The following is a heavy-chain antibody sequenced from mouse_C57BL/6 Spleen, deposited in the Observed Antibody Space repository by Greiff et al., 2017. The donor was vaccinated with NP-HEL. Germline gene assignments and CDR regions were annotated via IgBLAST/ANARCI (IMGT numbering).Heavy chain of an antibody. CDR3: ARGRVTTVVATWDFDY. CDR2: IYPRSGNT. J-gene: IGHJ2*01. CDR1: GYTFTSYG. V-gene: IGHV1-81*01. D-gene: IGHD1-1*01. Sequence: VQLQQSGAELARPGASVKLSCKASGYTFTSYGIRWVKQRTGQGLEWIGEIYPRSGNTYYNEKFKGKATLTADKSSSTAYMALRSLTSEDSAVYFCARGRVTTVVATWDFDYWGQGTTLTVSS.